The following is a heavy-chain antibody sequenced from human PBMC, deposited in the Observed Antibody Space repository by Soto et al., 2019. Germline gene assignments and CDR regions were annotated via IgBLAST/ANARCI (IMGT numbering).Heavy chain of an antibody. CDR2: INPSGGST. V-gene: IGHV1-46*01. J-gene: IGHJ3*02. Sequence: QVQLVQSGAEVKKPGASVKVSCKASGYTFTSYYMLWVRQAPGQGLEWMGIINPSGGSTSYAKKFQGRVNMARETSTGTVYMELSSLRCEDTAVYYCARDDTAMVNDAFDIWGQGTMVTVSS. CDR1: GYTFTSYY. D-gene: IGHD5-18*01. CDR3: ARDDTAMVNDAFDI.